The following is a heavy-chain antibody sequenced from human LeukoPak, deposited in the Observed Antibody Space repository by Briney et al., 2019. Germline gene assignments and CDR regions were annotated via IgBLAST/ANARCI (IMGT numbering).Heavy chain of an antibody. CDR3: ARRGIAAAGRGVYCDY. V-gene: IGHV5-51*01. D-gene: IGHD6-13*01. CDR2: IYPGDSDT. Sequence: GESLKISCKGSGYSFTSYWIGWVRQMPGKGLEWMGIIYPGDSDTRYSPSFQGQVTISADKSISTAYLQWSSLKASDTAMYYCARRGIAAAGRGVYCDYWGQGTLVTVSS. CDR1: GYSFTSYW. J-gene: IGHJ4*02.